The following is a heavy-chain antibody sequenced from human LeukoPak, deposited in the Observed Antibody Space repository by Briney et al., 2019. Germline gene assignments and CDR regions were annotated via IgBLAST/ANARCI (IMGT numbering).Heavy chain of an antibody. CDR2: IYTSGST. CDR1: GGSISSYY. CDR3: ARGDGDCSSTSCYASAFDI. V-gene: IGHV4-4*07. D-gene: IGHD2-2*01. J-gene: IGHJ3*02. Sequence: SETLSLTCTVPGGSISSYYWSWIRQPAGKGLEWIGRIYTSGSTNYNPSLKSRVTMSVDTSKNQFSLKLSSVTAADTAVYYCARGDGDCSSTSCYASAFDIWGQGTMVTVSS.